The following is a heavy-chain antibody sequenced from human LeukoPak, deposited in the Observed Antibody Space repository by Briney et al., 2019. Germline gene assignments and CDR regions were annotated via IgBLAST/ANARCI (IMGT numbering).Heavy chain of an antibody. CDR1: GYTLTSYD. CDR3: ARGGDGGYFDWFLSFYGMDV. CDR2: MNPNSGNT. J-gene: IGHJ6*02. V-gene: IGHV1-8*01. Sequence: ASVKVSCMASGYTLTSYDINWVRQATGQGLEWMGWMNPNSGNTGYAQKFQGRVTMTRNTSISTAYMELSSLRSEDTAVYYCARGGDGGYFDWFLSFYGMDVWGQGTTVTVSS. D-gene: IGHD3-9*01.